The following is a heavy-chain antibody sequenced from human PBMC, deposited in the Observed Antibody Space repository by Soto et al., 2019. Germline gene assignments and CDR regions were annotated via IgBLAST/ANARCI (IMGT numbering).Heavy chain of an antibody. CDR1: GYTFTSFG. Sequence: QVQLVQSGAEVKKPGASVKVSCKASGYTFTSFGISWVRQAPGQGLEWMGWFSAYNGKTNYAQKLQGRVTMTTDTSTSTAYMELRSLRSDDTAVYYCARDQPYWGIDCTNGVCFKGGNNWFDPWGQGTLVTVSS. V-gene: IGHV1-18*01. CDR3: ARDQPYWGIDCTNGVCFKGGNNWFDP. CDR2: FSAYNGKT. J-gene: IGHJ5*02. D-gene: IGHD2-8*01.